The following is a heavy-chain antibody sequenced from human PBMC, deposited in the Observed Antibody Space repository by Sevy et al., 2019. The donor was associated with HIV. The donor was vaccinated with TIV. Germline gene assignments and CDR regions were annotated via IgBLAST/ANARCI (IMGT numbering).Heavy chain of an antibody. J-gene: IGHJ4*02. D-gene: IGHD3-10*01. CDR2: INPSGGDT. CDR3: AREKWFKFFDY. Sequence: ASVKVSCKASGYTITTYHMHWVRQAPGQGLEWMGIINPSGGDTDYAQKFQGRVTLTRDKSTNTVYMGLSGVKSEDTAGYYCAREKWFKFFDYWGQGTLVTVSS. CDR1: GYTITTYH. V-gene: IGHV1-46*01.